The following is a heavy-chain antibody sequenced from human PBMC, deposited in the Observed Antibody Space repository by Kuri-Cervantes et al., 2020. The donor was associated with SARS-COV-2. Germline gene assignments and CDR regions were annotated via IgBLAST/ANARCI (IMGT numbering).Heavy chain of an antibody. CDR2: INHSGST. J-gene: IGHJ6*02. CDR1: GGSFSGYY. CDR3: ARDHPLIAAAGNYYYYGMDV. D-gene: IGHD6-13*01. Sequence: SETLSLTCAVYGGSFSGYYWSWIRQPPGKGLEWIGEINHSGSTNYNPSLKSRVTISVDTPKNQFSLKLSSVTPEDTAVYYCARDHPLIAAAGNYYYYGMDVWGQGTTVTVSS. V-gene: IGHV4-34*01.